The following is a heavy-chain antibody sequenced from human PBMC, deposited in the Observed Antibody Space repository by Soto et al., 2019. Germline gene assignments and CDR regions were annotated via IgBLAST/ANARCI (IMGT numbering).Heavy chain of an antibody. V-gene: IGHV1-2*04. CDR1: GYTFTGYY. CDR3: ARDSYSSSSGLRNWFDP. J-gene: IGHJ5*02. Sequence: ASVKVSCKASGYTFTGYYMHWVRQAPGQGLEWMGWINPNSGGTNYAQKFQGWVTMTRDTSISTAYMELSRLRPDDTAVYYCARDSYSSSSGLRNWFDPWGQGTLVTVSS. CDR2: INPNSGGT. D-gene: IGHD6-6*01.